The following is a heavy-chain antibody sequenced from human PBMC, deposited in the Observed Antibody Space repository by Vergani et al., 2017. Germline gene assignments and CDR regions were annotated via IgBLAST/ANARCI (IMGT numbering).Heavy chain of an antibody. J-gene: IGHJ5*02. CDR1: GYTFTSYG. CDR3: ARVGRRQGPFTCNLLHPGYSGFDP. Sequence: QVQLVQSGAEVKKPGASLKVSCKASGYTFTSYGISWVRQAPGQGLEWLGWISAYNGTTNYAQKLQGRVTMTTDTSTSTAYMELRSLRSEDTAVYYCARVGRRQGPFTCNLLHPGYSGFDPWGQGTLVTVSS. D-gene: IGHD3-22*01. CDR2: ISAYNGTT. V-gene: IGHV1-18*01.